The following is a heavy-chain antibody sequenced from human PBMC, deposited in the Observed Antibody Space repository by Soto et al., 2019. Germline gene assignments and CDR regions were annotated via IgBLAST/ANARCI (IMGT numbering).Heavy chain of an antibody. D-gene: IGHD7-27*01. Sequence: QMQLLQSGAEVKKTGSSVKISCKTSGWIFTFQYLHWVRQAPGQGLEWLGWITPYNGNVKYAQHFQGRISLTRDNSLTPLFLELRDLRPEDTGLYYGARSATSGDQHFIDSWGQGTLVTVSS. J-gene: IGHJ4*02. V-gene: IGHV1-45*02. CDR1: GWIFTFQY. CDR2: ITPYNGNV. CDR3: ARSATSGDQHFIDS.